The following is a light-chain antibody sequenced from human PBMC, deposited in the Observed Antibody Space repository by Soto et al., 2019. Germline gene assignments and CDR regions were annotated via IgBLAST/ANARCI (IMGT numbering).Light chain of an antibody. J-gene: IGLJ2*01. CDR3: CSYAGSRVV. CDR1: SSDVGGYNS. Sequence: QSALTQPRSVSGSPGQSVTLSCTGTSSDVGGYNSVSWYEHHPGKAPKVMIYDVTKRPSGVPYRFSGYKSGNTASLTISGLQAADEADYYCCSYAGSRVVFGGGTKLTVL. V-gene: IGLV2-11*01. CDR2: DVT.